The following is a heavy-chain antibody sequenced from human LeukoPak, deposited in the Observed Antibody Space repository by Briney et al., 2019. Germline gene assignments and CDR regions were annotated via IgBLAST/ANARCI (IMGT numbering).Heavy chain of an antibody. CDR2: ISASGGST. CDR3: AKRLGCCSDGNCYFEN. Sequence: GASLRLSCAPSGFSFSTYAMSWVRQAPGKGLEWVSAISASGGSTYYAVSVKGRFTISRDNSKNTLYLQMSSLTAEDTAIYYCAKRLGCCSDGNCYFENWGQGTLVTVSS. D-gene: IGHD2-15*01. CDR1: GFSFSTYA. V-gene: IGHV3-23*01. J-gene: IGHJ4*02.